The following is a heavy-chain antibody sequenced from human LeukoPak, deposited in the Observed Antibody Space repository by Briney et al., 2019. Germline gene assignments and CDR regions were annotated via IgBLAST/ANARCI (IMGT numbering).Heavy chain of an antibody. J-gene: IGHJ3*02. V-gene: IGHV1-18*01. Sequence: ASVKVSCKASGYTFTSYGISWVRQAPGQGLEWMGWISAYNGNTNYAQKLQDRVTMTTDTSTSTAYMELRSLRSDDTAVYYCAVTYYSESSGYYNAFDIWGQGTMVTVSS. CDR1: GYTFTSYG. CDR3: AVTYYSESSGYYNAFDI. D-gene: IGHD3-22*01. CDR2: ISAYNGNT.